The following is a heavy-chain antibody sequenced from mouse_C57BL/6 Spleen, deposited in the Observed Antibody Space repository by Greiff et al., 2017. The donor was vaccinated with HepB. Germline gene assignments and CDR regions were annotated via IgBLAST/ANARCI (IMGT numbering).Heavy chain of an antibody. Sequence: DVKLQESGPGLVKPSQSLSLTCSVTGYSITSGYYWNWIRQFPGNKLEWMGYISYDGSNNYNPSLKNRISITRDTSKNQFFLKLNSVTTEDTATYYCARRYYYDYDNYAMDYWGQGTSVTVSS. CDR3: ARRYYYDYDNYAMDY. J-gene: IGHJ4*01. CDR1: GYSITSGYY. D-gene: IGHD2-4*01. CDR2: ISYDGSN. V-gene: IGHV3-6*01.